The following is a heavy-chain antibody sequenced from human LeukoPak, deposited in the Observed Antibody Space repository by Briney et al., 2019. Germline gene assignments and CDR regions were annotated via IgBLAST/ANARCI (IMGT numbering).Heavy chain of an antibody. V-gene: IGHV4-59*01. CDR3: ARDSNVDTAIYY. Sequence: PSETLSLTCTVSGGSISSYYWSWIRQPPGKGLEWIGYIYYSGSTNYNPSLKSRVTISVDTSKNQFSLKLSSVTAADTAVYYCARDSNVDTAIYYWGQGTLVTVSS. CDR2: IYYSGST. D-gene: IGHD5-18*01. CDR1: GGSISSYY. J-gene: IGHJ4*02.